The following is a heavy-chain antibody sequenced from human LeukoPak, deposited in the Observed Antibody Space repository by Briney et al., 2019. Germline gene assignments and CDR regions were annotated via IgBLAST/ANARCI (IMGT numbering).Heavy chain of an antibody. Sequence: PGGSLRLSCAASGFTFSSYAMHWVRQAPGKGLGWVAVISYDGSNKYYADSVKGRFTISRDNSKNTLYLQMNSLRAEDTAVYYCAKDFYYYDSSGYFPNYWGQGTLVTVSS. D-gene: IGHD3-22*01. CDR3: AKDFYYYDSSGYFPNY. CDR1: GFTFSSYA. J-gene: IGHJ4*02. V-gene: IGHV3-30-3*01. CDR2: ISYDGSNK.